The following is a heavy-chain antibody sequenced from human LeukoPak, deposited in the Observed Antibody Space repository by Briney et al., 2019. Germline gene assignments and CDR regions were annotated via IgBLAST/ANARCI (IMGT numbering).Heavy chain of an antibody. CDR3: ARGFLGYMDV. CDR2: IYYSGST. Sequence: SETLSLTCTVYGGSISSYYWSWIRQPPGKGLEWIGYIYYSGSTNYNPSLKSRVTISVETSKNQFSLKLSSVTAADTAVYYCARGFLGYMDVWGKGTTVTVSS. CDR1: GGSISSYY. J-gene: IGHJ6*03. D-gene: IGHD2/OR15-2a*01. V-gene: IGHV4-59*01.